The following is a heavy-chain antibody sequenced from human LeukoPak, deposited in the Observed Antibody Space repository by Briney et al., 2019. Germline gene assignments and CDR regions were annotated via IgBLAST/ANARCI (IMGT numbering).Heavy chain of an antibody. J-gene: IGHJ4*02. CDR3: ARTVTNTPFDY. D-gene: IGHD4-17*01. CDR2: IYWDDDK. Sequence: SGPTLVNPTQTLTLTCTFSGFSLSTSGVGVGWFRHPPGKAREWLALIYWDDDKRYSPSLKSRLTITKDTSKNQVVLTMTNMDPVDTATYYCARTVTNTPFDYWGQGTLVTVSS. CDR1: GFSLSTSGVG. V-gene: IGHV2-5*02.